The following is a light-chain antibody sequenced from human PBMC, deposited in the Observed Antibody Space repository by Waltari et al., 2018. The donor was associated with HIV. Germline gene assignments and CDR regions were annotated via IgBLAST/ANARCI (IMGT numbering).Light chain of an antibody. V-gene: IGLV1-40*01. CDR1: RSNIGAGYD. CDR3: QSYDSSLSGVV. Sequence: QSVLTQPPSVSGAPGQRVTIPCTGGRSNIGAGYDVPWYQQPPGTAPKLLIFGNTNRPSGVPDRFSGSKSGTSASLAITGLQAEDESDYYCQSYDSSLSGVVFGGGTKLTVL. J-gene: IGLJ2*01. CDR2: GNT.